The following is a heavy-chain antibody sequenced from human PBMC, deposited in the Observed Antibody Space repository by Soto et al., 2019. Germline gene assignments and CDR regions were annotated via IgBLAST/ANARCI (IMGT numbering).Heavy chain of an antibody. CDR1: GYAFSFG. Sequence: ASVKVSCKASGYAFSFGFSWVRQAPGQGLEWMGWISASDGSTNSAQKFRGRISLTTDTSTNTAYLDLLSLISDDTAVYFCATYYFGSGSYYRFDNWGQGTLVTVSS. D-gene: IGHD3-10*01. J-gene: IGHJ4*02. V-gene: IGHV1-18*01. CDR3: ATYYFGSGSYYRFDN. CDR2: ISASDGST.